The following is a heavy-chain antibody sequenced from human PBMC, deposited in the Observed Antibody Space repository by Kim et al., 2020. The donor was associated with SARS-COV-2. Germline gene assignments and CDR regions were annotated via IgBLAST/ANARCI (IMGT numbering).Heavy chain of an antibody. CDR2: INHSGST. J-gene: IGHJ4*02. Sequence: SETLSLTCAVYGGSFSGYYWSWIRQPPGKGLEWIGEINHSGSTNYNPSLKSRVTISVDTSKNQFSLKLSSVTAADTAVYYCARGIVVVVAAIPNYPYYFDYWGQGTLVTVSS. V-gene: IGHV4-34*01. CDR3: ARGIVVVVAAIPNYPYYFDY. CDR1: GGSFSGYY. D-gene: IGHD2-15*01.